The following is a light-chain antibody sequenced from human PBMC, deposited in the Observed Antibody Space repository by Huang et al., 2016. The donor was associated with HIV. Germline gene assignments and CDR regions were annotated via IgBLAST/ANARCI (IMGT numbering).Light chain of an antibody. V-gene: IGKV2-28*01. J-gene: IGKJ4*01. CDR2: LGS. CDR1: QSLLHSNGYNY. Sequence: DIVMTQSPLSLPVTPGEPASISCRSSQSLLHSNGYNYLDWYLQKPGQSPQLLIYLGSNRASGVPDRFSGIGSGTDFTLKISRVEAEDVGIYYCMQVVQTPPTFGGGTKVEIK. CDR3: MQVVQTPPT.